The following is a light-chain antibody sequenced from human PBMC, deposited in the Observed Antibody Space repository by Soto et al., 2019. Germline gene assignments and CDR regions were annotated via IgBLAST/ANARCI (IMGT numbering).Light chain of an antibody. J-gene: IGLJ2*01. Sequence: QSALTQPPSVSGAPGQTVTISCTGSSSNIGAPYEVHWYQQLPGRAPKLLIYADTNRPSGVPDRFSGSKSGASASLAITGLQAEDEADYYCQSYDSRLRRVFGGGTKVTVL. CDR2: ADT. CDR1: SSNIGAPYE. V-gene: IGLV1-40*01. CDR3: QSYDSRLRRV.